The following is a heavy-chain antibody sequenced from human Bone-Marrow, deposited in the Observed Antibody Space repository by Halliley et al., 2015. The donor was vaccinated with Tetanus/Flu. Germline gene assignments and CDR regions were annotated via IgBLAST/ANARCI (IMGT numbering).Heavy chain of an antibody. CDR2: TYYRSKWYN. J-gene: IGHJ4*02. D-gene: IGHD6-6*01. V-gene: IGHV6-1*01. Sequence: TYYRSKWYNDYAVSLKSRITITPDTSKNQFSLQLNSVTPEDTAVYYCARDRSPEYSSSYFDYWGQGSLVTVSS. CDR3: ARDRSPEYSSSYFDY.